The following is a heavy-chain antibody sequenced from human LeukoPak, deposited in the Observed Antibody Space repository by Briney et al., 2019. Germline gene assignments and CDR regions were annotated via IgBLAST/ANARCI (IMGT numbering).Heavy chain of an antibody. CDR1: GFTFSSYS. CDR3: ARDIAAAGLFFDY. D-gene: IGHD6-13*01. V-gene: IGHV3-48*01. J-gene: IGHJ4*02. Sequence: PGGSLRLSCAASGFTFSSYSMNWVRQAPGKGLEWVSYISSSSSTIYYADSVKGRFTISRDNAKNSLYLQMNSLRAEDKAIYYCARDIAAAGLFFDYWGQGTLVTVSS. CDR2: ISSSSSTI.